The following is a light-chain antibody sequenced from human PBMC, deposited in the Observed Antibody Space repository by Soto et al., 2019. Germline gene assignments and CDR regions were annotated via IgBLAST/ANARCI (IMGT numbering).Light chain of an antibody. J-gene: IGLJ1*01. V-gene: IGLV2-11*01. CDR2: DVI. CDR1: SSDVGVYKY. Sequence: QSALIQPRSVSGSPGQSVTISCTGTSSDVGVYKYVSWYRQHPGKAPKLMIYDVITRPSGVPDRFSGSKSGNTASLTISGLQAEDEADYYCCSYAGDYTFVFGSGTKVPS. CDR3: CSYAGDYTFV.